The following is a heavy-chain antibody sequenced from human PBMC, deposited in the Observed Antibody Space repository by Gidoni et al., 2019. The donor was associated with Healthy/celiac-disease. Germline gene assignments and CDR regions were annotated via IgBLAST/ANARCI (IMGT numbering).Heavy chain of an antibody. V-gene: IGHV3-30*18. CDR1: GFTFSSYG. CDR3: AKPVDYYDSSGYYQQYFDY. CDR2: ISYDGSNK. Sequence: QVQLVESGGGVVQPGGSLRLSCEASGFTFSSYGMLWVRHAPGKGLEWVAVISYDGSNKYYADSLKGRFTISRDNSKNTLYLQMNSLRAEDTAVYYCAKPVDYYDSSGYYQQYFDYWGQGTLVTVSS. J-gene: IGHJ4*02. D-gene: IGHD3-22*01.